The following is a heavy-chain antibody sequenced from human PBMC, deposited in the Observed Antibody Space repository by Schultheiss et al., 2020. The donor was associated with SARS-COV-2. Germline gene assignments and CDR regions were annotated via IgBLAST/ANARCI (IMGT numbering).Heavy chain of an antibody. V-gene: IGHV4-59*12. CDR1: GGSISSYY. D-gene: IGHD6-13*01. Sequence: SETLSLTCTVSGGSISSYYWSWIRQPPGKGLEWIGYIYYSGSTYYNPSLKSRVTISVDRSKNQFSLKLSSVTAADTAVYYCARDRGIAAAGSEKLARNWFDPWGQGTLVTVSS. CDR3: ARDRGIAAAGSEKLARNWFDP. J-gene: IGHJ5*02. CDR2: IYYSGST.